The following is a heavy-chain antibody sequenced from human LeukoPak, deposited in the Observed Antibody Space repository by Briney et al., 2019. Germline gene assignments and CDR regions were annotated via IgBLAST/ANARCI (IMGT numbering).Heavy chain of an antibody. J-gene: IGHJ6*02. CDR3: AKDLGPYDILTGPYYYYYGMDV. D-gene: IGHD3-9*01. Sequence: GGSLRLSCAASGFTFSSYAMSWVRQAPGKGLEWVSAISGSGGSTYYADSVKGRFTISRDNSKNTPYLQMNSLRAEDTAVYYCAKDLGPYDILTGPYYYYYGMDVWGQGTTVTVSS. V-gene: IGHV3-23*01. CDR2: ISGSGGST. CDR1: GFTFSSYA.